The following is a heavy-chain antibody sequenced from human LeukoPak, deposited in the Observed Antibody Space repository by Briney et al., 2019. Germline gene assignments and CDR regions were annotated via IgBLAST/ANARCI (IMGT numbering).Heavy chain of an antibody. Sequence: SETLSLTCAVYGGSFSGYYWSWIRQPPGKGLEWIGEINHSGSTNYNPSLKSRVTISVDTSKNQFSLKLSSVTAADTAVYYCARWGDSGSFFNWGQGTLVTVSS. J-gene: IGHJ4*02. V-gene: IGHV4-34*01. CDR2: INHSGST. CDR3: ARWGDSGSFFN. CDR1: GGSFSGYY. D-gene: IGHD1-26*01.